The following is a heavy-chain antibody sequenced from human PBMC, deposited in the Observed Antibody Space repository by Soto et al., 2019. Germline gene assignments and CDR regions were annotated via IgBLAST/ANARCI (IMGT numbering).Heavy chain of an antibody. D-gene: IGHD3-3*01. Sequence: PSETLSLTCAVSGASISGSYYYWAWLRQSPGKGLEWIGEINHSGSTNYNPSLKSRVTISVDTSKNQFSLKLSSVTAADTAVYYCAREDFWSGRKAYYYYGMDVWGQGTTVTVSS. CDR1: GASISGSYYY. CDR3: AREDFWSGRKAYYYYGMDV. CDR2: INHSGST. J-gene: IGHJ6*02. V-gene: IGHV4-34*01.